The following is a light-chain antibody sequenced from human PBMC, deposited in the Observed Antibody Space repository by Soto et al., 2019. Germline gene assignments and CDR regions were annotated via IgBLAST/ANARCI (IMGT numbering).Light chain of an antibody. CDR2: AAS. CDR3: QQIYSAPLT. Sequence: DIQMTQSPSSVSASVVDRVTITCRASQIITTYLNWYRQKPGKAPKLLIYAASSLQSGVPSRFSGSGSETEFTLSISSLQPEDFATYFCQQIYSAPLTFGGGTKVDIK. J-gene: IGKJ4*01. CDR1: QIITTY. V-gene: IGKV1-39*01.